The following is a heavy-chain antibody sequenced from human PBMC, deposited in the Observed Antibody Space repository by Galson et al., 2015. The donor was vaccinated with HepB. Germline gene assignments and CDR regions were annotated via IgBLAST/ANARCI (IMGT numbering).Heavy chain of an antibody. J-gene: IGHJ3*02. D-gene: IGHD2-21*02. CDR2: IGNANDT. CDR1: GFTFSSSE. V-gene: IGHV3-13*01. CDR3: AREGNNGGDHWLGGLDI. Sequence: SLSLSCEASGFTFSSSEMHWVRQVPVKGLEWVSAIGNANDTYYADSVKGRFTLARENAKNSLYLQMSSLRAGDTAKYYWAREGNNGGDHWLGGLDIWGQGTMVTVSS.